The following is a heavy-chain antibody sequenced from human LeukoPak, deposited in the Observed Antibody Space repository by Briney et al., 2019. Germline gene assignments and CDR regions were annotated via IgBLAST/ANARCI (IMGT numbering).Heavy chain of an antibody. D-gene: IGHD2-15*01. Sequence: PGGSLRLSCAASGFTFSSYSMNWVRQAPGKGLEWVSSISSSSSYIYYADSVKGRFTISRDNAKNSLYLQMNSLRAEDTAVYYCARDPESCLNWFDPWGQGTLVTVSS. CDR3: ARDPESCLNWFDP. V-gene: IGHV3-21*01. J-gene: IGHJ5*02. CDR2: ISSSSSYI. CDR1: GFTFSSYS.